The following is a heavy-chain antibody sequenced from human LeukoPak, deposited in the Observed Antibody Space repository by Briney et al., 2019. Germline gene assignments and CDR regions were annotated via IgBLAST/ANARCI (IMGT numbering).Heavy chain of an antibody. J-gene: IGHJ4*02. V-gene: IGHV3-30*02. D-gene: IGHD3-10*01. CDR2: IRYDGSNK. CDR1: GFTFSSYG. Sequence: GGSLRLSCAASGFTFSSYGMHWVRQAPGKGLEWVAFIRYDGSNKYYADSVKGRFTISRDNSKNTLYLQMNSLRAEDTAVYYCAKDFMVRGGYYFDYWGQGTLVTVSS. CDR3: AKDFMVRGGYYFDY.